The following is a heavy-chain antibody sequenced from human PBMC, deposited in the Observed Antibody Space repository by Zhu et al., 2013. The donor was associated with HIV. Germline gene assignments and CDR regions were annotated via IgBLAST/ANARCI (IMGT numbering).Heavy chain of an antibody. CDR1: GYTFSIYG. V-gene: IGHV1-18*01. J-gene: IGHJ3*02. Sequence: QVQVVQSGAEVKKPGASVKVSCESSGYTFSIYGLSWMRQAPGQGLEWMGWISPYNGNTNYAQNLQGRLTMTTDISTSTAYMELRSLRSDDTAVYYCARDRVERQQLADAFDIWGQGTMVTVSS. CDR3: ARDRVERQQLADAFDI. D-gene: IGHD6-13*01. CDR2: ISPYNGNT.